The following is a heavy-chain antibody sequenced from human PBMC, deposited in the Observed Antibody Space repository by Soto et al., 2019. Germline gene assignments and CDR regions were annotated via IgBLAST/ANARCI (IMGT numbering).Heavy chain of an antibody. J-gene: IGHJ6*02. CDR1: GGSISSSSYY. CDR2: IYYSGST. CDR3: ARQRPTDGRWEFANYYGMDV. D-gene: IGHD1-26*01. V-gene: IGHV4-39*01. Sequence: SETLSLTCAVSGGSISSSSYYWGWIRQPPGKGLEWIGSIYYSGSTYYNPSLKSRVTISVDTSKNQFSLKLSSVTAADTAVYYCARQRPTDGRWEFANYYGMDVWGQGTPVTVSS.